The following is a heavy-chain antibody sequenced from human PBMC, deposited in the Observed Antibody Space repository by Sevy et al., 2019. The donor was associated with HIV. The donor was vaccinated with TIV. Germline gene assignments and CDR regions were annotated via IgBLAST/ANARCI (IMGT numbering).Heavy chain of an antibody. J-gene: IGHJ4*02. CDR3: AKKMGGGSGMAFLVDY. V-gene: IGHV3-23*01. CDR1: GFTFSNFA. D-gene: IGHD5-18*01. CDR2: ISGTGDYK. Sequence: GGSLRLSCAASGFTFSNFAMGWVRQAPGKGLDWISVISGTGDYKYYADSVKGRFTISRDNSKNTLSLQMNSLRAEDTAMFYCAKKMGGGSGMAFLVDYWGQGTLVTVSS.